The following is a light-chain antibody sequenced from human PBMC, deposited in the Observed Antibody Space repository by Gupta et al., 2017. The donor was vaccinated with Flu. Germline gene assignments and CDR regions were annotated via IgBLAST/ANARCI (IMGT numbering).Light chain of an antibody. Sequence: DIQMTQSPSSLTASVGDRVTIACRASQRIGSYLNWFQQKPGKAPKLLIYATSSLQSGVPSRFSGSGSGTDFTLTISRLQPEDFASYYCQQTDNTPYSFGQGTKVEI. CDR3: QQTDNTPYS. V-gene: IGKV1-39*01. J-gene: IGKJ2*01. CDR1: QRIGSY. CDR2: ATS.